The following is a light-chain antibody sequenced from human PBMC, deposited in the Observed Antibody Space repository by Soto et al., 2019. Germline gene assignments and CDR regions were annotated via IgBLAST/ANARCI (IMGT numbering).Light chain of an antibody. CDR1: QSLVYSDGNTY. CDR3: MQFAHFPRT. V-gene: IGKV2-24*01. Sequence: DVVLTQTRLSSPVTLGQPASISCRSSQSLVYSDGNTYLSWLQQRPGQPPRLLIYQISNRFSGVPDRFSGSGAGTDFTLKISRVEAEDVGVYYCMQFAHFPRTFGQGTKVEI. CDR2: QIS. J-gene: IGKJ1*01.